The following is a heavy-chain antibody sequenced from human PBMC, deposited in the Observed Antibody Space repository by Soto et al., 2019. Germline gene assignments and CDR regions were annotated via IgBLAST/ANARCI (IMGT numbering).Heavy chain of an antibody. CDR3: AKDVYRYGPELDY. Sequence: GGSLRLSCAASGFTFSSYGMHWVRQAPGKGLEWVAVISYDGSNKYYADSVKGRFTISRDNSKNTLYLQMNSLRAEDTAVYYCAKDVYRYGPELDYWGQGTLVTVSS. D-gene: IGHD5-18*01. V-gene: IGHV3-30*18. CDR1: GFTFSSYG. CDR2: ISYDGSNK. J-gene: IGHJ4*02.